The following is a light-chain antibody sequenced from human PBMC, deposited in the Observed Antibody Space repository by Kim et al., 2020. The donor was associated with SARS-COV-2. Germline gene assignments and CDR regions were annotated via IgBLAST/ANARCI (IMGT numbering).Light chain of an antibody. CDR1: SSDVGGYNS. Sequence: QSVAISCTVTSSDVGGYNSVSWYQQHPGKAPKLMIYDVSKRPSGVPDRFSGSKSGNTASLTISGLQAGDEADYYCCSYAGTYTYVFATGTKVTVL. CDR2: DVS. V-gene: IGLV2-11*01. J-gene: IGLJ1*01. CDR3: CSYAGTYTYV.